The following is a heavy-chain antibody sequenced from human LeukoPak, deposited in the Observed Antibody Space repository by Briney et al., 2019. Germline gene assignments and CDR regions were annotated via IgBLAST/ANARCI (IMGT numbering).Heavy chain of an antibody. J-gene: IGHJ4*02. V-gene: IGHV3-23*01. Sequence: GGSLRLSCAASGFIFSRYDRSWVRQPPEEGLEWVSTISFAGDKTAYTDSVKGRFIISRDNSKNTVYLQMNSLRAEDTAVCYCAKRRASDGSGYRAFEFWGQGTLVTVSS. CDR3: AKRRASDGSGYRAFEF. D-gene: IGHD3-22*01. CDR1: GFIFSRYD. CDR2: ISFAGDKT.